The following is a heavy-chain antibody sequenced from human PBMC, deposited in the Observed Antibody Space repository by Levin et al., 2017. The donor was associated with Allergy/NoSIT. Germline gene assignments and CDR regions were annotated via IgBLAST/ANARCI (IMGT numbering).Heavy chain of an antibody. Sequence: GGSLRLSCAASGFTFSSYGMHWVRQAPGKGLEWVAVISYDGSNKYYADSVKGRFTISRDNSKNTLYLQMNSLRAEDTAVYYCAKDADGYYYGMDVWGQGTTVTVSS. V-gene: IGHV3-30*18. CDR1: GFTFSSYG. J-gene: IGHJ6*02. CDR3: AKDADGYYYGMDV. CDR2: ISYDGSNK.